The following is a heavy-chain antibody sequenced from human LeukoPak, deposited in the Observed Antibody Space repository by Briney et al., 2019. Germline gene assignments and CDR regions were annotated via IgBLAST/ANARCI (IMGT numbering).Heavy chain of an antibody. CDR1: GGSISSYY. CDR2: IYYSGST. CDR3: ARVGCTNGVCYEGDY. J-gene: IGHJ4*02. Sequence: RSETLSLTCTVSGGSISSYYWSWIRQPPGKGLEGIGYIYYSGSTNYNPSLKSRVTISVDTSKNQFSLKLSSVTAADTAVYYCARVGCTNGVCYEGDYWGQGTLVTVSS. D-gene: IGHD2-8*01. V-gene: IGHV4-59*01.